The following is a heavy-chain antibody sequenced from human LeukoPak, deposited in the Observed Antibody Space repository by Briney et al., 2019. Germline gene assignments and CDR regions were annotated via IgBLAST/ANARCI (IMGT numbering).Heavy chain of an antibody. J-gene: IGHJ4*02. CDR3: ARGLGGLTSGPEYYFDY. CDR2: IYYSGST. Sequence: PSETLSLTYTVSGGSISSGDYYWSWIRQPPGKGLEWIGYIYYSGSTYYNPSLKSRVTISVDTSKNQFSLKLSSVTAADTAVYYCARGLGGLTSGPEYYFDYWGQGTLVTVSS. CDR1: GGSISSGDYY. D-gene: IGHD3-9*01. V-gene: IGHV4-30-4*01.